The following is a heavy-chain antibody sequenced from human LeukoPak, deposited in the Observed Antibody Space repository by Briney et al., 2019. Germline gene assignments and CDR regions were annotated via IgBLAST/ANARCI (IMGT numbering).Heavy chain of an antibody. CDR3: ASSDIVVVVAPYY. Sequence: SETLSLTCAVYGGSFSGYYWSWIRQPPGKGLEWIGEINHSGSTNYNPSLKSRVTISVDTSKNQFSLKLSSVTAADTAVYYCASSDIVVVVAPYYWGQGTLVTVSS. D-gene: IGHD2-15*01. V-gene: IGHV4-34*01. CDR1: GGSFSGYY. CDR2: INHSGST. J-gene: IGHJ4*02.